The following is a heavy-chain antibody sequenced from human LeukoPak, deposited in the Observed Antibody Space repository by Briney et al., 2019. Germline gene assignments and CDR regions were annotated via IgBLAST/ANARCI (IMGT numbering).Heavy chain of an antibody. CDR3: ARVSYYDSSGNRGAFDY. CDR1: GGSFSGYY. D-gene: IGHD3-22*01. V-gene: IGHV4-34*01. CDR2: INHSGST. J-gene: IGHJ4*02. Sequence: SETLSLTCAVSGGSFSGYYWSWIRQPPGKGLEWMGEINHSGSTNYNPSLKSRVTISVDTSKNQFSLKLSSVTAADTAVYYCARVSYYDSSGNRGAFDYWGQGTLVTVSS.